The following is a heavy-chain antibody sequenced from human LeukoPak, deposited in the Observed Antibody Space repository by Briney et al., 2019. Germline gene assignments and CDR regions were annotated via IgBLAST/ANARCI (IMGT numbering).Heavy chain of an antibody. CDR2: INSDGSST. CDR3: ARAQTGRYFDY. D-gene: IGHD3-9*01. J-gene: IGHJ4*02. Sequence: PGGSLRLSCAASGFTFSSYWMHWVRQAPGKGLVWVSRINSDGSSTSYADSVKGRFTISRDNAKNTLYLQMNSLRAEDTAVYYCARAQTGRYFDYWGQGTLVTVSS. CDR1: GFTFSSYW. V-gene: IGHV3-74*01.